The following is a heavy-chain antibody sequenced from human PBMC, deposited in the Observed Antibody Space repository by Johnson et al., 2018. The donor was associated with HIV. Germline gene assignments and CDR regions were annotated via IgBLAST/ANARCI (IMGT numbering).Heavy chain of an antibody. D-gene: IGHD2-2*01. J-gene: IGHJ3*02. CDR2: IKQDGSEK. V-gene: IGHV3-7*05. CDR3: ARGTLAAFDI. Sequence: EVQLVESGGGLIQPGWSLRLSCAASGFTFSRYWMSWVRQAPGKGLEWVANIKQDGSEKYYVDSVKGRFTISRDNAKNSVYLQMNSLRAEDTAVYYCARGTLAAFDIWGQGTMVTVSS. CDR1: GFTFSRYW.